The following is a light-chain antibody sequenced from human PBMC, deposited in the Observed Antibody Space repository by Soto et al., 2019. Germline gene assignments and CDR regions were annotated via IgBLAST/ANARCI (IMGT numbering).Light chain of an antibody. CDR2: SHD. Sequence: QAVVTQPPSASPTPGQRVTISCSGSRSNVGRNSVSWYQHVPGTAPKLLIYSHDQRPSGVPDRISASRSGTAASLAISGLRSEDEAFYYCAAWDDSLNAWVFGGGTKLTVL. CDR3: AAWDDSLNAWV. V-gene: IGLV1-44*01. J-gene: IGLJ3*02. CDR1: RSNVGRNS.